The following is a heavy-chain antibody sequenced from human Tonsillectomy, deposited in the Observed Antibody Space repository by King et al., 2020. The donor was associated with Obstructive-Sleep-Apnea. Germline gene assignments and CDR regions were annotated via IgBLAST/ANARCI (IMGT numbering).Heavy chain of an antibody. D-gene: IGHD4-23*01. CDR3: ARAPYGGGLDY. CDR2: ISAYNSYT. J-gene: IGHJ4*02. Sequence: VQLVESGAEVKKPGASVKVSCKASGYTSNSYGISWERQAPGQGLEWMVWISAYNSYTNYALKTQGRVTMTTDTSTSTAYMELRSLRSDDTAVYYCARAPYGGGLDYWGQGTLVTVSS. V-gene: IGHV1-18*04. CDR1: GYTSNSYG.